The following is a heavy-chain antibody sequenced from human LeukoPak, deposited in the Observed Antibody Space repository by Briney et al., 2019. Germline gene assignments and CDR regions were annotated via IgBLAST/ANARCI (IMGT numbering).Heavy chain of an antibody. V-gene: IGHV3-53*01. CDR1: GFTVSSNY. Sequence: GGSLRLSCAASGFTVSSNYMNWVRQAPGKGLEWVSIIYSGGSTYYADSVKGRFTISRDNSKNTLYLQMNSLRAEDTAVYYCAKGWSSNYFSIDAWGQGTLVTVSS. D-gene: IGHD4-11*01. CDR3: AKGWSSNYFSIDA. CDR2: IYSGGST. J-gene: IGHJ5*02.